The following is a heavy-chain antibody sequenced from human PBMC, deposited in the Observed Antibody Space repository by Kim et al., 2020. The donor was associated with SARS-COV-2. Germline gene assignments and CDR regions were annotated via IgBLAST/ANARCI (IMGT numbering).Heavy chain of an antibody. Sequence: GGSLRLSCAASGFTFSSYAMSWVRQAPGKGLEWVSAISGSGGSTYYADSVKGRFTISRDNSKNTLYLQMNSLRAEDTAVYYCAIDLRITMIVVVIPLDAFDIWGQGTMVTVSS. J-gene: IGHJ3*02. V-gene: IGHV3-23*01. CDR1: GFTFSSYA. CDR3: AIDLRITMIVVVIPLDAFDI. CDR2: ISGSGGST. D-gene: IGHD3-22*01.